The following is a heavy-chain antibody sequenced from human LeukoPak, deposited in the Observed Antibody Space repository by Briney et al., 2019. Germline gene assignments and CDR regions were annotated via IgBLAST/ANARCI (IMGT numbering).Heavy chain of an antibody. CDR2: IIPIFGTA. Sequence: SVKVSCKASGGTFSSYAISWGRQAPGQGREWMGGIIPIFGTADYAQKFQGRVTITSEESTSTAYMELSRLRSEDPAVYYCARGVYYDLLPRYPPPFDSWGQGTLVTVSS. D-gene: IGHD3-9*01. CDR1: GGTFSSYA. J-gene: IGHJ4*02. CDR3: ARGVYYDLLPRYPPPFDS. V-gene: IGHV1-69*13.